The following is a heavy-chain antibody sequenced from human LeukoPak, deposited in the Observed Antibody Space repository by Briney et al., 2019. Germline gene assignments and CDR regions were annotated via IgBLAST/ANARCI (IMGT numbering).Heavy chain of an antibody. CDR2: INLNSGGT. CDR3: AGAALGYCSGGSCLNWFDP. V-gene: IGHV1-2*02. CDR1: GYTFTGYY. Sequence: ASVKVSCKASGYTFTGYYMHWVRQAPGQGLEWMGWINLNSGGTNYAQKFQGRVTMTRDTSISTAYMELSRLRSDDTAVYYCAGAALGYCSGGSCLNWFDPWGQGTLVTVSS. D-gene: IGHD2-15*01. J-gene: IGHJ5*02.